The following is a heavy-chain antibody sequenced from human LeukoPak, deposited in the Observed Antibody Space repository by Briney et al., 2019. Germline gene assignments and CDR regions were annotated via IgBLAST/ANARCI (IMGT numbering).Heavy chain of an antibody. CDR3: AKATLRFLEWLLDY. CDR2: ISGSGGST. J-gene: IGHJ4*02. CDR1: GFTFSNYA. D-gene: IGHD3-3*01. Sequence: PGGSLRLSCAASGFTFSNYAMNWVRQAPGKGLEWVSVISGSGGSTDYADSVKGRFTISRDNSKNSLYLQMNSLRTEGTAFYYCAKATLRFLEWLLDYWGQGTLVTVSS. V-gene: IGHV3-23*01.